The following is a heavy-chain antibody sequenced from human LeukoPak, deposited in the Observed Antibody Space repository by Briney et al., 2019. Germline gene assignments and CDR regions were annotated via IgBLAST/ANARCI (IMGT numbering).Heavy chain of an antibody. V-gene: IGHV1-18*01. CDR2: ISAYNGNT. D-gene: IGHD6-19*01. CDR3: ARLRYSSGWYPAGFDY. Sequence: ASVKVSCKAPGYTFTSYGISWVRQAPGQGLEWMGWISAYNGNTNYAQKLQGRVTMTTDTSTSTAYMELRSLRSDDTAVYYCARLRYSSGWYPAGFDYWGQGTLVTVSS. J-gene: IGHJ4*02. CDR1: GYTFTSYG.